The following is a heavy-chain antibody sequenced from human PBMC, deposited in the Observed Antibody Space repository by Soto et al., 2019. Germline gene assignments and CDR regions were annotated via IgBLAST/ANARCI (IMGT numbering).Heavy chain of an antibody. J-gene: IGHJ3*02. Sequence: PGGSLRLSCAASGFTFSSYSRNWVRQAPGKGLEWVSSISSSSSYIYYADSVKGRFTISRDNAKNSLYLQMNSLRAEDTAVYYCASEYTYYYDSSGPGPDDAFDIWGQGTMVTVSS. D-gene: IGHD3-22*01. CDR2: ISSSSSYI. CDR3: ASEYTYYYDSSGPGPDDAFDI. V-gene: IGHV3-21*01. CDR1: GFTFSSYS.